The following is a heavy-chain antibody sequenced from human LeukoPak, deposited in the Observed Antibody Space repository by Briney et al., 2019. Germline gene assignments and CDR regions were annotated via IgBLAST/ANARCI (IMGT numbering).Heavy chain of an antibody. Sequence: SETLSLTCAVSGYSISSGYYWGWIRQPPGKGLEWIGSIYHSGSTYYNPSLKSRVTISVDTSKNQFSLKLSSVTAADTAVYYCARSNKAGANWFDPWGQGTLVNVSS. V-gene: IGHV4-38-2*01. J-gene: IGHJ5*02. CDR3: ARSNKAGANWFDP. D-gene: IGHD6-19*01. CDR2: IYHSGST. CDR1: GYSISSGYY.